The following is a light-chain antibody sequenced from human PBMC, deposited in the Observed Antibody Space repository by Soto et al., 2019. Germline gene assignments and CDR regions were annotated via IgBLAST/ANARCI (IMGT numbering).Light chain of an antibody. J-gene: IGLJ1*01. CDR3: SSYTSSSIDYV. V-gene: IGLV2-14*01. CDR2: EVS. CDR1: SSDVGGYNY. Sequence: QSALTQPASVSGPPGQSITISCTGTSSDVGGYNYASWYQQHPGKAPKLMIYEVSNRPSGVSNRFSGSKSGNTASLTISGLQAEDEADYYCSSYTSSSIDYVFGTGTKLTVL.